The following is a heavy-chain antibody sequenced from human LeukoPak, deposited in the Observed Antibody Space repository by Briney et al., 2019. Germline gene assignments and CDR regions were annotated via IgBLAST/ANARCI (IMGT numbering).Heavy chain of an antibody. J-gene: IGHJ6*02. V-gene: IGHV1-46*01. Sequence: ASVKVSCKASGYTFTSYYMHWVRQAPGQGLEWMGIINPSGGSTSYAQKFQGRVTMTRDTSISTAYMELSRLRSDDTAVYYCARIRGLVLDDFWSGYPMILGYYGMDVWGQGTTVTVSS. CDR3: ARIRGLVLDDFWSGYPMILGYYGMDV. D-gene: IGHD3-3*01. CDR2: INPSGGST. CDR1: GYTFTSYY.